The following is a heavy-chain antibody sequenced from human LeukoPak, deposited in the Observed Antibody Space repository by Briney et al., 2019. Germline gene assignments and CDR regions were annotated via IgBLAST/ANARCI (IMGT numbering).Heavy chain of an antibody. Sequence: PGGSLRLSCAASGFTLTSYAMSWVRQAPGKGLEWVANIKQDESEKYYVDSVKGRFTISRDNAKSSLFLQMNSLRAEDTAVYYCARDKPATGGGYGSLFDYWGQGTLVTVSS. CDR1: GFTLTSYA. CDR2: IKQDESEK. CDR3: ARDKPATGGGYGSLFDY. J-gene: IGHJ4*02. V-gene: IGHV3-7*03. D-gene: IGHD2-8*02.